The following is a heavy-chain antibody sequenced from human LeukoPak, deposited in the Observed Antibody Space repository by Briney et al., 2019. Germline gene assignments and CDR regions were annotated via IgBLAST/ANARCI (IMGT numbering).Heavy chain of an antibody. CDR2: INPNSGGT. J-gene: IGHJ4*02. D-gene: IGHD2-15*01. CDR1: GYTFTGYY. V-gene: IGHV1-2*06. Sequence: ASVKVSCKASGYTFTGYYMHWVRQAPGQGLEWMGRINPNSGGTNYAQKFQGRVTMTRDTSISTAYMELCRLRSDDTAVYYCARDHCSGGSCYDFVDYWGQGTLVTVSS. CDR3: ARDHCSGGSCYDFVDY.